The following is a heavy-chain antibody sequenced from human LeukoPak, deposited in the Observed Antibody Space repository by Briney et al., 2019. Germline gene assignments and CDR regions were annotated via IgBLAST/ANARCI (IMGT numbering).Heavy chain of an antibody. J-gene: IGHJ6*03. CDR3: ARGSNENVWGTSYMAV. V-gene: IGHV1-69*13. Sequence: SVKVSCKASGGTFSSYAISWVRQAPGQGLEWMGGIIPIFGTANYAQKFQGRVTITADESTSTAYMELSSLRSEDTAVYYCARGSNENVWGTSYMAVWAKGPRSPSP. CDR2: IIPIFGTA. D-gene: IGHD3-10*02. CDR1: GGTFSSYA.